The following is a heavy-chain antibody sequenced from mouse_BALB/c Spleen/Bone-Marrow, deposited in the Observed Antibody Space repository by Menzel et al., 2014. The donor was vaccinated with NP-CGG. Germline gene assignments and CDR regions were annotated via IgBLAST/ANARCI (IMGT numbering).Heavy chain of an antibody. Sequence: VQLQQSGPGLVKPSPSLSLTCSVTGYSITSGYYWNWIRQFPGNKLEWMGYISYDGSNNYNPSLKNRISITRDTSKNQFFLKLNSVTTEDTATDYCANYYGSSYWYFDVWGAGTTVTVSS. CDR1: GYSITSGYY. V-gene: IGHV3-6*02. J-gene: IGHJ1*01. CDR3: ANYYGSSYWYFDV. CDR2: ISYDGSN. D-gene: IGHD1-1*01.